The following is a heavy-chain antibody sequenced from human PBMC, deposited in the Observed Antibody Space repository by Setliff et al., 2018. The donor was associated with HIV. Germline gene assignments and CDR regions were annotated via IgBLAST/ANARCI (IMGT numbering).Heavy chain of an antibody. Sequence: SETLSLTCTVSGGSFSSYHWSWIRHRAGKGLEWIGRIYSSGSTNYNPSLKSRVTMSVDTSKNQLSLSLTSVTAADTAVYYCARVRLTMIMMVDYFDQWGQVTLVTVSS. CDR2: IYSSGST. D-gene: IGHD3-22*01. CDR3: ARVRLTMIMMVDYFDQ. V-gene: IGHV4-4*07. CDR1: GGSFSSYH. J-gene: IGHJ4*02.